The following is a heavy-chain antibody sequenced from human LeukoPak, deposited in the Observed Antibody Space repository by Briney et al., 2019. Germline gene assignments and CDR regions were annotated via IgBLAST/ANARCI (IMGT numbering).Heavy chain of an antibody. CDR2: IYYSGST. V-gene: IGHV4-59*01. Sequence: SETLSLTCTVSGGSISSYYWSWIRQPPGKGLEWIGYIYYSGSTNYNPSLKSRVTISVDTSKKQFSLKLSSVTAADTAVYYCARGSGRYYDSSGYWFGYWGQGTLVTVSS. J-gene: IGHJ4*02. CDR1: GGSISSYY. CDR3: ARGSGRYYDSSGYWFGY. D-gene: IGHD3-22*01.